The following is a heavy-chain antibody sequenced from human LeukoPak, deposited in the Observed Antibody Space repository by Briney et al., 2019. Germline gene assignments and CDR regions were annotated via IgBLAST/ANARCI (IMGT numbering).Heavy chain of an antibody. CDR3: VRDRFDILTGYNDAFDM. CDR1: GFTFTTYW. Sequence: TGGSLRLSCAASGFTFTTYWMSWVRQAPGKGLEWLANIKQDGSEKYYVDSVKGRFTISRDNAKISLYLQMNSLRAEDTAVYYCVRDRFDILTGYNDAFDMWGQGTTVTVSS. J-gene: IGHJ3*02. D-gene: IGHD3-9*01. CDR2: IKQDGSEK. V-gene: IGHV3-7*01.